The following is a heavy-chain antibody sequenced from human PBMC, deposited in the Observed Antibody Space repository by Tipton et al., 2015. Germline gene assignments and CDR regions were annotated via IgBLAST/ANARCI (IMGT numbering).Heavy chain of an antibody. Sequence: TLSLTCTVSGGSISSGDYYWSWIRRHPGKGLEWIVSIHYSGSSYYNPSLDSRITVSMDPSKNQLSLTLESVTAADTAVYYCARLGNYYEWQFENWIDPWGQGALVTVSS. CDR3: ARLGNYYEWQFENWIDP. CDR2: IHYSGSS. J-gene: IGHJ5*02. D-gene: IGHD3-16*01. CDR1: GGSISSGDYY. V-gene: IGHV4-30-4*08.